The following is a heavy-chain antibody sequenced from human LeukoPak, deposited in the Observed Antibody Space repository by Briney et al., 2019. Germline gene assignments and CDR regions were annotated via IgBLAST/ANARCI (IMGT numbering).Heavy chain of an antibody. CDR2: IRSNSDGGTI. D-gene: IGHD3-22*01. CDR3: ATDFYDTT. Sequence: PGGSLRLSCAASGFTFSSCAMSWVRQAPGKGLEWVGRIRSNSDGGTIDYAAPVKGRFALSRDDSKNTLYLQMNSLQTEDTAVYYCATDFYDTTWGQGTLVTVSS. CDR1: GFTFSSCA. V-gene: IGHV3-15*01. J-gene: IGHJ5*02.